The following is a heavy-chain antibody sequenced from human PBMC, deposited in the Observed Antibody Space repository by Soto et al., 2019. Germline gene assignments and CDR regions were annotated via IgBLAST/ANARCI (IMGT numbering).Heavy chain of an antibody. V-gene: IGHV3-7*05. J-gene: IGHJ6*02. CDR3: ARFSLSHGGSGSYYYYYYYGMDV. D-gene: IGHD3-10*01. CDR1: GFTFSSYW. CDR2: IKQDGSEK. Sequence: GGSLRLSCAASGFTFSSYWMSWVRQAPGKGLEWVANIKQDGSEKYYVDSVKGRFTISRDNAKNSLYLQMNSLRAEDTAVYYCARFSLSHGGSGSYYYYYYYGMDVWGQGTTVTVSS.